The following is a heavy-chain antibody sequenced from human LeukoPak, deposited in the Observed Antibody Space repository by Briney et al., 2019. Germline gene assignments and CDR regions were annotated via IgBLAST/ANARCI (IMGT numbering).Heavy chain of an antibody. D-gene: IGHD6-13*01. J-gene: IGHJ4*02. CDR2: IYHSGST. CDR1: GGSISSSAW. Sequence: GTLCLTCAVSGGSISSSAWWWWVRQPPGKGVGWIGVIYHSGSTNYTPSLKRRVTISVDKSKNQFSLKLSYVTAADTAVYYCARVVPPPRGIAAAGPCDYGAQGTRVTVSS. V-gene: IGHV4-4*02. CDR3: ARVVPPPRGIAAAGPCDY.